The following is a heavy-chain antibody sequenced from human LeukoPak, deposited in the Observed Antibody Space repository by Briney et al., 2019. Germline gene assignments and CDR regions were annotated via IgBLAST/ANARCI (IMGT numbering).Heavy chain of an antibody. Sequence: ASVKVSCKASGYTFTSYYMHWVRQAPGQGLEWMGIINPSGGSTSYAQKFQGRVTMTRDMSTSTVYMELSSLRSEDTAVYNCARATMVRGVVDYWGQGTLVAVSS. CDR2: INPSGGST. V-gene: IGHV1-46*01. CDR1: GYTFTSYY. J-gene: IGHJ4*02. CDR3: ARATMVRGVVDY. D-gene: IGHD3-10*01.